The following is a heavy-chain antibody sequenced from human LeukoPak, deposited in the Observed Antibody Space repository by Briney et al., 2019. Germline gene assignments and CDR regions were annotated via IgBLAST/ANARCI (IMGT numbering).Heavy chain of an antibody. J-gene: IGHJ4*02. CDR2: INPSGGST. V-gene: IGHV1-46*01. Sequence: ASVKVSCKASGYTFTSYYMHWVRQAPGQGLEWMGIINPSGGSTSYAQKFQGRVTMTRDMSTSTVYMELSSLRSEDTALYYCARDSSGEGYFDYWGQGTLVTVSS. CDR1: GYTFTSYY. CDR3: ARDSSGEGYFDY. D-gene: IGHD3-22*01.